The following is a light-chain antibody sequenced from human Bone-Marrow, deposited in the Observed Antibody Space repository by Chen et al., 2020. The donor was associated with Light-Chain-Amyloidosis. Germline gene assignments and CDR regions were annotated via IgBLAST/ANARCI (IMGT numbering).Light chain of an antibody. Sequence: EIVLTQSPGTLSLSPGERATLSCRASQSVSSSYLAWYQQKPGQAPRLLIYGASTRAIGIPDRFSGSGSATDFTLTISRLEPEDFAVYYCQQYGSSPPTLTFGGGTKVEIK. J-gene: IGKJ4*01. CDR2: GAS. CDR3: QQYGSSPPTLT. V-gene: IGKV3-20*01. CDR1: QSVSSSY.